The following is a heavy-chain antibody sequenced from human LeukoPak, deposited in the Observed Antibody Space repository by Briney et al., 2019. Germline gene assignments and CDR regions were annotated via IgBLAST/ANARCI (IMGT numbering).Heavy chain of an antibody. V-gene: IGHV3-9*01. Sequence: PGRSLRLSCAASGFTFDVYAMHWVRHAPGKGLEWVSGISWNSGSIGYADSVKGRFTISRDNAKNTLYLKMNSLRAEDTALYYCAKDETYYYGPGSRNWFDPWDQGTLVIVSS. J-gene: IGHJ5*02. CDR1: GFTFDVYA. CDR3: AKDETYYYGPGSRNWFDP. D-gene: IGHD3-10*01. CDR2: ISWNSGSI.